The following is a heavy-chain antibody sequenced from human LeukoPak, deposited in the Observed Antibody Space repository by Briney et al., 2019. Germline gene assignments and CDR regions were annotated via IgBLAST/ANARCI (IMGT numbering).Heavy chain of an antibody. CDR1: GGSISSYY. CDR2: IYTSGST. V-gene: IGHV4-4*09. D-gene: IGHD3-22*01. CDR3: ARGDSSYDSSGYPDAFDI. Sequence: SETLSPTYTVSGGSISSYYWRWIRQPPGKGLEWIGYIYTSGSTNYNPSLKSRVTISVDTSKNQFSLNLSSVTAADTAVYYCARGDSSYDSSGYPDAFDIWGQGTMVTVSS. J-gene: IGHJ3*02.